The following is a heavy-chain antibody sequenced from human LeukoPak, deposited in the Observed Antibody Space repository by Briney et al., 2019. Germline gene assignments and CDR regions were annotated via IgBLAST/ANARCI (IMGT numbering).Heavy chain of an antibody. CDR2: ISDSGDDT. CDR3: AKIEVTMVRGFISYYYYGMDV. CDR1: GFTFSNYA. V-gene: IGHV3-23*01. D-gene: IGHD3-10*01. J-gene: IGHJ6*04. Sequence: GRSLRLSCAASGFTFSNYAMSWVRQAPGKGLEWVSAISDSGDDTYYADSVKGRFTISRDNSKNTLYLQMNSLRAEDTAVFYCAKIEVTMVRGFISYYYYGMDVWGKGTTVTVSS.